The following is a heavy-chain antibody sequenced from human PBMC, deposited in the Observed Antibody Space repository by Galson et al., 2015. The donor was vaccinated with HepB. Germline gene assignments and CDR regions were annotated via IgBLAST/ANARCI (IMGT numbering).Heavy chain of an antibody. J-gene: IGHJ3*02. V-gene: IGHV3-30*04. CDR2: ISFDGFNK. Sequence: SLRLSCAGSGFTFSSYAMHWVRQAPGKGLEWVAVISFDGFNKYYADSVKGRFTISRDNSKNTLCLQMNSLSAEDTAVYYCARGRMVRGLSLRYDAVDIWGQGTMVTVAS. D-gene: IGHD3-10*01. CDR3: ARGRMVRGLSLRYDAVDI. CDR1: GFTFSSYA.